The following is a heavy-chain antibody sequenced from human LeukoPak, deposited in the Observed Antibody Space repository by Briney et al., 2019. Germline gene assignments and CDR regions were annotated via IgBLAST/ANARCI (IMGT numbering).Heavy chain of an antibody. D-gene: IGHD1-26*01. CDR1: GYTFSKYG. J-gene: IGHJ4*02. CDR3: ARDGTFYSGSYSYFFDY. V-gene: IGHV1-18*01. Sequence: GASVKVSCKASGYTFSKYGISWVRQAPGQGLEWMGWISAYSDNTKYARKLQGRVTLTTDASTSTAYMELRSLRSDDTAVYYCARDGTFYSGSYSYFFDYWGQGTLVTVSS. CDR2: ISAYSDNT.